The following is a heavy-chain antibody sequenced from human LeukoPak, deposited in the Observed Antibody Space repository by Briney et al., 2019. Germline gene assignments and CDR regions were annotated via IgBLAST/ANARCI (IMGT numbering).Heavy chain of an antibody. CDR3: ARSKNYYDSSGYYQTHYFDY. CDR1: GGSISSGDYY. D-gene: IGHD3-22*01. CDR2: IYYSGST. V-gene: IGHV4-30-4*01. J-gene: IGHJ4*02. Sequence: SQTLSLTCTVSGGSISSGDYYWSWIRQPPGKGLEWIGYIYYSGSTYYNPSLKSRVTTSVDTSKNQFSLKLSSVTAADTAVYYCARSKNYYDSSGYYQTHYFDYWGQGTLVTASS.